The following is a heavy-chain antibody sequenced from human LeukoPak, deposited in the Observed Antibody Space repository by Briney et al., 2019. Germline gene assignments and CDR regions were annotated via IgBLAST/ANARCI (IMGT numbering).Heavy chain of an antibody. Sequence: SETLSLTCAVYGGSFSGYCWSWIRQPPGKGLEWIGEINHSGSTNYNPSLKSRVTISVDTSKNQFSLKLSSVTAADTAVYYCARGRQWLVYWGQGTLVTVSS. D-gene: IGHD6-19*01. J-gene: IGHJ4*02. CDR3: ARGRQWLVY. CDR2: INHSGST. CDR1: GGSFSGYC. V-gene: IGHV4-34*01.